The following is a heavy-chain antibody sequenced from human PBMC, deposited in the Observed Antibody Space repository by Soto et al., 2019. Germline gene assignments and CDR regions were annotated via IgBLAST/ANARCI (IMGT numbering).Heavy chain of an antibody. V-gene: IGHV3-23*01. J-gene: IGHJ4*02. Sequence: EVQLLESGGGLVQPGGSLRLSCAASGFTFSSFAMSWVRQAPGKGLEWVSTINKSGGSTYYADSVKGRFTISRDNSKNMRFLQINGLRAEDTAVYYCPKDPPTTGTTFDYWGRGTLFTVSS. CDR2: INKSGGST. CDR3: PKDPPTTGTTFDY. CDR1: GFTFSSFA. D-gene: IGHD1-1*01.